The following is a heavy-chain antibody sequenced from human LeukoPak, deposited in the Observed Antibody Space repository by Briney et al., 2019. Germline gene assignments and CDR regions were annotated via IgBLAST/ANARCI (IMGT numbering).Heavy chain of an antibody. D-gene: IGHD6-13*01. CDR3: ARDPYSGYFDY. Sequence: GGSLRLSCAASGFTFSSYSMNWVRHAPGKGLEWVSSITSSSSYIYYADSVKGRFTISRDNAKNSLYLQMNSLRAEDTAVYYCARDPYSGYFDYWGQGTLVTVSS. CDR2: ITSSSSYI. CDR1: GFTFSSYS. J-gene: IGHJ4*02. V-gene: IGHV3-21*01.